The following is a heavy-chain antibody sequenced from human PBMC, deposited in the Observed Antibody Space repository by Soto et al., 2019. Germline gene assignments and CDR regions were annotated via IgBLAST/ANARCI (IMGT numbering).Heavy chain of an antibody. CDR2: ITYDGSEI. CDR1: GFTHSCCG. D-gene: IGHD6-19*01. Sequence: QVQVVESGGGVVQPGRSLRLSCAASGFTHSCCGMHWVRQAPGKGLEWVGVITYDGSEIHYGDSVKGRFTISRDSAENTVYLQMDSLRVEDSAVSYCAKEQSSGFYRVVDYWGQGNLVTVSP. J-gene: IGHJ4*02. CDR3: AKEQSSGFYRVVDY. V-gene: IGHV3-30*18.